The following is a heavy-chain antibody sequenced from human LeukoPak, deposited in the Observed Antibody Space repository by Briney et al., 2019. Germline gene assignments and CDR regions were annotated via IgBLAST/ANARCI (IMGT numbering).Heavy chain of an antibody. J-gene: IGHJ4*02. V-gene: IGHV3-20*04. CDR3: SRDGEEYSYGDSRRRQDY. Sequence: PGGSLRLSCAASGFTFDDYGMSWVRQAPGKGLEWVSGINWNGGSTGYADSVKGRFTISRDNAKNSLYLQMNSLRAEATASYYCSRDGEEYSYGDSRRRQDYWGQGTLVTVSS. D-gene: IGHD5-18*01. CDR1: GFTFDDYG. CDR2: INWNGGST.